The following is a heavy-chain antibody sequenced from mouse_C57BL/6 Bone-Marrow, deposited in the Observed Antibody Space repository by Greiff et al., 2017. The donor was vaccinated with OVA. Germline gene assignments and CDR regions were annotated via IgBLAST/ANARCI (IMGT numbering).Heavy chain of an antibody. CDR1: GFTFSDYG. CDR2: ISSGSSTI. V-gene: IGHV5-17*01. D-gene: IGHD2-3*01. J-gene: IGHJ2*01. Sequence: EVKLEESGGGLVKPGGSLKLSCAASGFTFSDYGMHWVRQAPEKGLEWVAYISSGSSTIYYADTVKGRFTISRDNAKNTLFLQMTSLRSEDTAMYYCAREDGYYVPFDYWGQGTTLTVSS. CDR3: AREDGYYVPFDY.